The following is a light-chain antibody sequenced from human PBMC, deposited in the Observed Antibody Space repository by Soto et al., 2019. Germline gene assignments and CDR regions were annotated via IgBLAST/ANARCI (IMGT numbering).Light chain of an antibody. CDR2: EVS. V-gene: IGLV2-14*01. CDR3: SSYTSSSTLVV. CDR1: SSDVGGYNY. Sequence: QSALTQPASVSGSPGQSITISCTGTSSDVGGYNYVSWYQQHPGKAPKLMIYEVSNRPSGVSNRFSGSKSGNTAYLTISGLQAEDEADYCCSSYTSSSTLVVFGGGTKLTVL. J-gene: IGLJ2*01.